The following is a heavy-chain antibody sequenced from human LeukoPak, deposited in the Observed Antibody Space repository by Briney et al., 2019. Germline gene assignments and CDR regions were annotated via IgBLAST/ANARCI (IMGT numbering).Heavy chain of an antibody. CDR1: GGTFSSYA. Sequence: SVKVPCKASGGTFSSYAISWVRQAPGQGLEWMGRIIPILGIANYAQKFQGRVTITADKSTSTAYMELSSLRSEDTAVYYCARGGRNYYDSSGTIDYWGQGTLVTVSS. D-gene: IGHD3-22*01. CDR3: ARGGRNYYDSSGTIDY. V-gene: IGHV1-69*04. J-gene: IGHJ4*02. CDR2: IIPILGIA.